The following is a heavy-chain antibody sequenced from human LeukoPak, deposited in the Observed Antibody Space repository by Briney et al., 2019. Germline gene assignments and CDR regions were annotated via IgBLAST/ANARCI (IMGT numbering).Heavy chain of an antibody. CDR1: GYTFTTYG. CDR3: ARMEVINGFDY. J-gene: IGHJ4*02. V-gene: IGHV1-18*01. Sequence: ASVKVSCKASGYTFTTYGISWVRQASGQGLEWMGWISAYNGNTNLAQKLQGRLTMTTDTSTTTAYMELRSLRSDDTAVYYCARMEVINGFDYWGQGTLVTVPS. D-gene: IGHD3-22*01. CDR2: ISAYNGNT.